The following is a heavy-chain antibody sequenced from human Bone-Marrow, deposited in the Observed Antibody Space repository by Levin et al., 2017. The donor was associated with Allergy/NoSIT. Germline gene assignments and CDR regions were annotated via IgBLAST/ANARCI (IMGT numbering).Heavy chain of an antibody. CDR1: GYQFTDYW. V-gene: IGHV5-51*01. J-gene: IGHJ4*02. Sequence: GGSLRLSCQGSGYQFTDYWIGWVRQLPGKGLEWMGNIYPGDSETRSSPSFQGQVTISVDKSINTAYLQWDSLRASDTGMYYCARQSDELPPYDGGGVEEHYFDYWGQGTLVTVSS. D-gene: IGHD3-16*01. CDR2: IYPGDSET. CDR3: ARQSDELPPYDGGGVEEHYFDY.